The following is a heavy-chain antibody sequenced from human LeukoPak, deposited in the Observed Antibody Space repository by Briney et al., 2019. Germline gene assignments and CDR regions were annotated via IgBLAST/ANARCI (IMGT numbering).Heavy chain of an antibody. D-gene: IGHD3-3*01. CDR3: EPPLQFLES. CDR1: GFTFSTST. V-gene: IGHV3-23*01. CDR2: INSNGGST. Sequence: GGSQRLSCTASGFTFSTSTMTWVRQAPGKGLEWVSTINSNGGSTYYASSVKGRFSISRDNSRNTLYLRVSSLRAEDTAVYYCEPPLQFLESWGQGTMVIVSS. J-gene: IGHJ5*02.